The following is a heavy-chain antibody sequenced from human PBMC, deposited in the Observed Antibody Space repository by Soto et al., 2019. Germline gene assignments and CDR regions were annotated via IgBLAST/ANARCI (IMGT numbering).Heavy chain of an antibody. CDR1: EFTFSDYD. CDR2: ITKSSNAI. Sequence: GGSLRLSSIASEFTFSDYDMSWVRQAPGKGLEWLSYITKSSNAIYYAASVKGRFTISRDNAKNSLYLQINSLTAEDTAVYYCARSVPSSGYDSWGQGAQVTVSS. J-gene: IGHJ4*02. V-gene: IGHV3-48*01. D-gene: IGHD1-26*01. CDR3: ARSVPSSGYDS.